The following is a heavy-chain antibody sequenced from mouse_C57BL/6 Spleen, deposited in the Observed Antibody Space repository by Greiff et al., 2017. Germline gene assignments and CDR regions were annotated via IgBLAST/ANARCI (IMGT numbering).Heavy chain of an antibody. D-gene: IGHD2-1*01. CDR2: IWSGGST. V-gene: IGHV2-2*01. Sequence: VKVVESGPGLVQPSQSLSITCTVSGFSLTSYGVHWVRQSPGKGLEWLGVIWSGGSTDYNAAFISRLSISKDNSKSQVFFKMNSLQADDTAIYYCARKDGNYDWYFDVWGTGTTVTVSS. CDR3: ARKDGNYDWYFDV. CDR1: GFSLTSYG. J-gene: IGHJ1*03.